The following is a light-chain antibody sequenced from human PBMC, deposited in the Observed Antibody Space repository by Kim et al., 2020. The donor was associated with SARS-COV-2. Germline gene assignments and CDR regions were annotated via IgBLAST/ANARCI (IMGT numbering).Light chain of an antibody. V-gene: IGLV2-14*03. CDR2: DVS. CDR1: SSDVGGYNY. Sequence: VSGPPGQSITISCTGTSSDVGGYNYVSWYQQHPGKAPKLMIYDVSNRPSGVSNRFSGSKSGNTASLTISGLQAEDEADYYCSSFRVFGGGTQLTVL. CDR3: SSFRV. J-gene: IGLJ2*01.